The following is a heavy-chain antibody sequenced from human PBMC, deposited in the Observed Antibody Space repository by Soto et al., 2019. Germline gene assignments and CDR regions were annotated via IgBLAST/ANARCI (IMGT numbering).Heavy chain of an antibody. V-gene: IGHV3-43*01. D-gene: IGHD3-9*01. CDR2: ISWDGGIT. CDR1: GFTFNAYT. CDR3: AKDSYDILTGQKRYFDS. Sequence: TGGSLRLSCAASGFTFNAYTMHWVRQAPGKGLEWVSLISWDGGITYYGDSVKGRFTVSRDNSDNSLYLQMTSLRSDDTAFYYCAKDSYDILTGQKRYFDSWGQGTLVTV. J-gene: IGHJ4*02.